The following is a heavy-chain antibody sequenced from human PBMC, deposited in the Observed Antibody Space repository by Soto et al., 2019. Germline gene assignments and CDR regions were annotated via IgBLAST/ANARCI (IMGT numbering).Heavy chain of an antibody. CDR2: ISAYNGNT. V-gene: IGHV1-18*01. CDR3: ARVGGDGSHSLYFDY. CDR1: GYTFTSYG. Sequence: ASVKVSCKASGYTFTSYGISWVRQAPGQGLEWMGWISAYNGNTNYAQKLQGRVTMTRDTSTSTAYMELSRLRSDDTAVYYCARVGGDGSHSLYFDYWGQGTLVTLCS. J-gene: IGHJ4*02. D-gene: IGHD3-16*01.